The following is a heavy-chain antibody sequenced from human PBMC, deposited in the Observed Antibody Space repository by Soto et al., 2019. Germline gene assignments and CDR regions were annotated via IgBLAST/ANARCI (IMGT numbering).Heavy chain of an antibody. CDR3: ARGWLTYCDYYFDY. CDR1: GYTFSSYA. J-gene: IGHJ4*02. V-gene: IGHV1-18*01. Sequence: QVQLVQSGAEVKKPGASVKVSCKASGYTFSSYAIGWVRQAPGQGLEWMGWISAYNDNTNSAQKLQGRVTMTTDTATTTAYMELRSLRSDDTAMYYCARGWLTYCDYYFDYWGQGTLVTVSS. D-gene: IGHD4-17*01. CDR2: ISAYNDNT.